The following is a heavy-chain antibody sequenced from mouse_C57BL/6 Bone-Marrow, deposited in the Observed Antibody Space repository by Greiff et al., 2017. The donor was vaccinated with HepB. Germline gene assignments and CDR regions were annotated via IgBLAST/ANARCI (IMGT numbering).Heavy chain of an antibody. CDR1: GYTFTSYW. V-gene: IGHV1-64*01. J-gene: IGHJ3*01. CDR3: ARSDSVFSWFAY. Sequence: QVQLQQPGAELVKPGASVKLSCKASGYTFTSYWMHWVKQRPGQGLEWIGMIHPNSGSTNYNEKFKSKATLTVDKSSSTAYMQLSSLTSEDSAVYYCARSDSVFSWFAYWGQGTLVTVSA. CDR2: IHPNSGST.